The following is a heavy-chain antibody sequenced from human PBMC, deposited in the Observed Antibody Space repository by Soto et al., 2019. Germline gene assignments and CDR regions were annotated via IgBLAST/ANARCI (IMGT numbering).Heavy chain of an antibody. Sequence: SETLSLTCAVYGGSFSGYYWNWIRQPPGKGLEWIGEINHSGSTNYNPSLKSRVTISVDTSKNQVSLKLSSVTAADTAVYYCARGRKQQLIRSQYNWFDPWGQGTLVTVSS. CDR3: ARGRKQQLIRSQYNWFDP. CDR2: INHSGST. V-gene: IGHV4-34*01. D-gene: IGHD6-13*01. J-gene: IGHJ5*02. CDR1: GGSFSGYY.